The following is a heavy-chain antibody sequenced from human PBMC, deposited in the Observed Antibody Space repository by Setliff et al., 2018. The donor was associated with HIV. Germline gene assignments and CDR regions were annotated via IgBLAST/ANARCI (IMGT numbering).Heavy chain of an antibody. CDR3: AAGGASSTDHLSSFSERSLYILDS. Sequence: ASVKVSCKVSGHRLTELSIHWVRQAPGEGLEWVGGFDPEDDETVYAEKFQGRVTMTEDTSTKTAYMELSNLKSEDTALYYCAAGGASSTDHLSSFSERSLYILDSWGQGTLVTVSS. J-gene: IGHJ4*02. CDR1: GHRLTELS. D-gene: IGHD2-2*01. V-gene: IGHV1-24*01. CDR2: FDPEDDET.